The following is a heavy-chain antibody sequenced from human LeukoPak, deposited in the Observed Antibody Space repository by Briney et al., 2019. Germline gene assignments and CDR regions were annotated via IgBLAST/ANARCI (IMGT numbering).Heavy chain of an antibody. CDR2: ISSSGSTI. Sequence: GGSLRLSCAVSGFTFSSFEMNWVRQAPVKGLEWVSYISSSGSTIYYADSVKGRFTISRDNAKNSLYLQMSSLRVEDTAVYYCVREYSGYDFFDYWGQGSLVTVSS. D-gene: IGHD5-12*01. CDR1: GFTFSSFE. CDR3: VREYSGYDFFDY. J-gene: IGHJ4*02. V-gene: IGHV3-48*03.